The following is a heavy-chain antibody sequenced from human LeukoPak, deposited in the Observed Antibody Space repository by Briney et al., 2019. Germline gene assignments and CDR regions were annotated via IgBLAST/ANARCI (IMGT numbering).Heavy chain of an antibody. CDR2: IYYSGST. CDR3: ARQRTYYDFWSGYYLQAFDI. Sequence: SETLSLTCTVSGGSISSSSYYWGWIRQPPGKGLEWIGSIYYSGSTYYNPSLKSRVTISVDTSKSQFSLKLSSVTAAGTAVYYCARQRTYYDFWSGYYLQAFDIWGQGTMVTVSS. V-gene: IGHV4-39*01. D-gene: IGHD3-3*01. CDR1: GGSISSSSYY. J-gene: IGHJ3*02.